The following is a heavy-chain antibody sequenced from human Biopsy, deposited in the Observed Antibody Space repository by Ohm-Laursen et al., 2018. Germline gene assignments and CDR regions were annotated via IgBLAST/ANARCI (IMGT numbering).Heavy chain of an antibody. CDR2: IIHRGSP. D-gene: IGHD3-16*01. J-gene: IGHJ6*02. CDR1: GGSFSGYY. V-gene: IGHV4-34*12. Sequence: GTLSLTCAVYGGSFSGYYWSWIRQPPGKGLEWIGEIIHRGSPNYNPSLKSRVTISVDTSKNQFSLKLRSVTAADTAVYYCARAVDYYDPYYYYGLDVWGQGTTVTVSS. CDR3: ARAVDYYDPYYYYGLDV.